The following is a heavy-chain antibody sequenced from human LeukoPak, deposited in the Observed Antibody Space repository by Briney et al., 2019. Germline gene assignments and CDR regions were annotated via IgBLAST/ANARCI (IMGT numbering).Heavy chain of an antibody. CDR2: IHDSGST. J-gene: IGHJ4*02. V-gene: IGHV4-59*08. CDR3: ARLDAAAGRYLQFFY. CDR1: GVSISNYY. D-gene: IGHD5-24*01. Sequence: SETLSLTCTVSGVSISNYYWSWLRQSPEKGLEWIGYIHDSGSTNYNPSLKSRVTISVDTSKNQFSLKLSSVTAADTAVYYCARLDAAAGRYLQFFYWGQGTLVTVSS.